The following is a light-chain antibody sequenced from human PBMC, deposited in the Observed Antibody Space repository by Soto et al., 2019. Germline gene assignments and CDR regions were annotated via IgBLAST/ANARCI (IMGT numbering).Light chain of an antibody. CDR3: QQSYNTPALT. Sequence: DIQVTQSPSSLSASVGDRVTISCRASQSISSYLNWYQQKPGKAPKLLIYGASSLQSGVPSRFGGSGSGADFTLTISSLQPEDVATYYCQQSYNTPALTFGGGTKVEIK. CDR1: QSISSY. CDR2: GAS. V-gene: IGKV1-39*01. J-gene: IGKJ4*01.